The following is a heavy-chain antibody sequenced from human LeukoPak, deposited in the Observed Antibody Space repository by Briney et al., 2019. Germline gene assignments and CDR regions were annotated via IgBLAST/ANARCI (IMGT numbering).Heavy chain of an antibody. CDR3: ARDGSLEGDDSSWYHFDY. D-gene: IGHD6-13*01. J-gene: IGHJ4*02. CDR2: IYTSGST. V-gene: IGHV4-61*02. Sequence: PSETLSLTCTVSGGSISSGSYYWSWIRQPARKGLEWIGRIYTSGSTSYNPSLKTRVTISVDTSKNQFSLKLSSVTAADTAVYYCARDGSLEGDDSSWYHFDYWGQGTLVTVSS. CDR1: GGSISSGSYY.